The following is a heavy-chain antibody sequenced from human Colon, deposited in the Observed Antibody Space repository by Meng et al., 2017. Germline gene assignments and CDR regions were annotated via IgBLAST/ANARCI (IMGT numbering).Heavy chain of an antibody. V-gene: IGHV4-39*01. CDR2: IYYRGST. CDR1: GGSITSTSSY. Sequence: QLHLQESGPGLVKPSETLSLTCTISGGSITSTSSYWGWVRQPPGKGLEWIGSIYYRGSTNYNPSLKSRISMSVDMSKNQFSLKLSSVTAADTAVYYCARRGSSWYFDSWGQGALVTVSS. CDR3: ARRGSSWYFDS. D-gene: IGHD6-13*01. J-gene: IGHJ4*02.